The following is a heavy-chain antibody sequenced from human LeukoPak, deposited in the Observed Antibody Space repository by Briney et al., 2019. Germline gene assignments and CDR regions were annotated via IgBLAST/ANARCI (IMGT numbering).Heavy chain of an antibody. CDR2: ISSSSSTM. V-gene: IGHV3-48*01. D-gene: IGHD7-27*01. J-gene: IGHJ4*02. Sequence: PGGSLRLSCAASGFALSSYSMNWVRQAPGKGLEWVSYISSSSSTMYYADSVKGRFTISRDNAKNSLYLQMNSLRAEDTAVYYCARDHKDWGVFDYWGQGTLVTVSS. CDR1: GFALSSYS. CDR3: ARDHKDWGVFDY.